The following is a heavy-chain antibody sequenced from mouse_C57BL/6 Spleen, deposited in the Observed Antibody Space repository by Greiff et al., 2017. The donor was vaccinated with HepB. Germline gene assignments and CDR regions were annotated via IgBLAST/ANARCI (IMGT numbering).Heavy chain of an antibody. V-gene: IGHV1-15*01. CDR2: IDPETGGT. CDR3: TRFITTVPYFDV. Sequence: VQLQQSGAELVRPGASVTLSCKASGYTFTDYEMHWVKQTPVHGLEWIGAIDPETGGTAYNQKFTGKAILTADKSSSTAYMELRSLTSEDSAVYYCTRFITTVPYFDVWGTGTTVTVSS. CDR1: GYTFTDYE. J-gene: IGHJ1*03. D-gene: IGHD1-1*01.